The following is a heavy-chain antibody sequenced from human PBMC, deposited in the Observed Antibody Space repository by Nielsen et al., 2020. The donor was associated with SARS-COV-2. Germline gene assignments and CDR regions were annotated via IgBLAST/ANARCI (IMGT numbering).Heavy chain of an antibody. V-gene: IGHV3-33*01. CDR1: GFTFSSYG. D-gene: IGHD4-23*01. Sequence: LSLTCAASGFTFSSYGMHWVRQAPGKGLEWVAVIWYDGSNKYYADSVKGRFTISRDNSKNTLYLQMNSLRAEDTAVYYCASGPDYGGNYYFDYWGQGTLVTVSS. J-gene: IGHJ4*02. CDR3: ASGPDYGGNYYFDY. CDR2: IWYDGSNK.